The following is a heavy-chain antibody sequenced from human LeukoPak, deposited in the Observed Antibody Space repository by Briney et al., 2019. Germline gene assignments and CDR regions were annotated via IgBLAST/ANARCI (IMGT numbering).Heavy chain of an antibody. J-gene: IGHJ4*02. CDR1: GYTFTSYW. CDR3: ARHVGSGGPPGLY. V-gene: IGHV5-51*01. D-gene: IGHD2-15*01. CDR2: IYPGDSDT. Sequence: GESLKISCKVSGYTFTSYWIGWVRQMPGKGLEWMGIIYPGDSDTRYSPSFQGQVTIPADKSISTAYLQWSSLKASDTAMYYCARHVGSGGPPGLYWGQGTLVTVSS.